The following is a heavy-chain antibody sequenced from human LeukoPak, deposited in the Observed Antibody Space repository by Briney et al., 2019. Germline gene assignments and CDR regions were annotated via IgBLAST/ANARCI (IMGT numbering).Heavy chain of an antibody. D-gene: IGHD3-10*01. Sequence: ASVKVSCKASGYTFTGYYMHWVRQAPGQGLEWMGWINPNSGGTNYAQKFQGRVTMTRDTSISTAYMELSRLRSDDTAVYYCASRTYHYGSGSYYAFDIWGQGTMVTVSS. J-gene: IGHJ3*02. V-gene: IGHV1-2*02. CDR1: GYTFTGYY. CDR3: ASRTYHYGSGSYYAFDI. CDR2: INPNSGGT.